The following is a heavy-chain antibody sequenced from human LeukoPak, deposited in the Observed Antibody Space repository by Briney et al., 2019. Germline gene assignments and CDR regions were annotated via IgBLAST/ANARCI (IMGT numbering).Heavy chain of an antibody. V-gene: IGHV4-59*01. CDR1: GGSISSYY. CDR3: ARGGCSGGSCYFGWFDP. D-gene: IGHD2-15*01. CDR2: IYYSGST. J-gene: IGHJ5*02. Sequence: PSETLSLTCTVSGGSISSYYWSWIRQPPGKGLEWIGYIYYSGSTNYYPSLKSRVTISVDTSKNQFSLKLSSVTAADTAVYYCARGGCSGGSCYFGWFDPWGQGTLVTVSS.